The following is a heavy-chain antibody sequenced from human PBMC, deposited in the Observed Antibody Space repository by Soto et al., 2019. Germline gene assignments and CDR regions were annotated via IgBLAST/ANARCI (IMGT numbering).Heavy chain of an antibody. J-gene: IGHJ4*02. CDR2: ISGSGDAT. V-gene: IGHV3-23*01. CDR3: AKDFTMIVVAPFDY. CDR1: GSTFISYA. Sequence: PXGSLRLSCAASGSTFISYAMSWVRQAPGKGLEWVSVISGSGDATYYAESVKGRFTISRDNSKNTLYLQLNSLRAEDTAVYYCAKDFTMIVVAPFDYWGQGTLVTVSS. D-gene: IGHD3-22*01.